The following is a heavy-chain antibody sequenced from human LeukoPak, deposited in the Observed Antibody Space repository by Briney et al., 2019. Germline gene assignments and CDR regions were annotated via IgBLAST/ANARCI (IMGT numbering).Heavy chain of an antibody. Sequence: EASVKVSCEVSGYTLTELSMHWVRQAPGEGLERRGGFDPEDGETIYTQKFQGRVTITEDTSTFTAYMDLSSLRSEDTAVYYCATDRGDYYGSGRGWFDPWGQGTLVTVSS. CDR3: ATDRGDYYGSGRGWFDP. D-gene: IGHD3-10*01. V-gene: IGHV1-24*01. CDR1: GYTLTELS. CDR2: FDPEDGET. J-gene: IGHJ5*02.